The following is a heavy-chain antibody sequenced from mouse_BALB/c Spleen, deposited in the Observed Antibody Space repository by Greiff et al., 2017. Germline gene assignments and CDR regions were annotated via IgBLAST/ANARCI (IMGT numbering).Heavy chain of an antibody. D-gene: IGHD2-4*01. CDR1: GYTFTSYW. CDR3: TRSEDDYAGFAY. V-gene: IGHV1S127*01. Sequence: QVQLQQPGAELVKPGASVKMSCKASGYTFTSYWMHWVKQRPGQGLEWIGVIDPSDSYTSYNQKFKGKATLTVDTSSSTAYMQLSSLTSEDSAVYYCTRSEDDYAGFAYWGQGTLVTVSA. J-gene: IGHJ3*01. CDR2: IDPSDSYT.